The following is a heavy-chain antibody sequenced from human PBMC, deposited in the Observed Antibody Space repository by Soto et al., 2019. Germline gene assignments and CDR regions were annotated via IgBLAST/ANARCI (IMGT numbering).Heavy chain of an antibody. Sequence: GGSLRLSCAASGFTVSSNYMSWVRQAPGKGLEWVSVIYSGSSTYYADSMKGRFTISRDNTKNTLYLQMNSLRAEDTAVYYCARALRGYYYDSSGYEYYFDYWGQGTLVTVSS. V-gene: IGHV3-53*01. CDR2: IYSGSST. CDR1: GFTVSSNY. CDR3: ARALRGYYYDSSGYEYYFDY. D-gene: IGHD3-22*01. J-gene: IGHJ4*02.